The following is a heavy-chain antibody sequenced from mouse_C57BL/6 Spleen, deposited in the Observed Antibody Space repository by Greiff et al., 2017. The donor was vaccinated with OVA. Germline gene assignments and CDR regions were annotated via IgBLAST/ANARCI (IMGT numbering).Heavy chain of an antibody. CDR2: INPSNGGT. V-gene: IGHV1-53*01. J-gene: IGHJ3*02. CDR1: GYTFTSYW. Sequence: QVQLQQPGTELVKPGASVKLSCKASGYTFTSYWMHWVQQRPGQGLEWIGNINPSNGGTNYNEKLKSKATLTVDKSSSTAYMQLSSLTSEYSAVYYCAREDDYYDGSYGVSWGQGTLVTVSA. CDR3: AREDDYYDGSYGVS. D-gene: IGHD2-3*01.